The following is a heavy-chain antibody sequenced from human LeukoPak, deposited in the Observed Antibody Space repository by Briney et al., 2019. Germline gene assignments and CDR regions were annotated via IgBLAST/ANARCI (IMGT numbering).Heavy chain of an antibody. CDR1: GGSISSYY. CDR3: ARGSGYDSGYYYYGMDV. Sequence: ETLSLTCPVSGGSISSYYWSWIRQPAGKGLEWIGRIYTSGSTNYNPSLKSRVTMSVDTSKNQFSLKLSSVTAADTAVYYCARGSGYDSGYYYYGMDVWGQGTTVTVSS. D-gene: IGHD5-12*01. J-gene: IGHJ6*02. V-gene: IGHV4-4*07. CDR2: IYTSGST.